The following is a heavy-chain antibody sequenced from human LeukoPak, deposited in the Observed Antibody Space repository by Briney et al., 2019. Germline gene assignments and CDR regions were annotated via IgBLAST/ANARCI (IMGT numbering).Heavy chain of an antibody. J-gene: IGHJ4*02. Sequence: QPGGSLRLSCTASGFSFSGHWMHWARQLPGKGLVWVSRISPTGSTTSYADSVKGRFTVSRDNAKNTLYLQVNNLRAEDTAVYYCARGPYSNWSGLDFWGQGTLLTVSS. CDR3: ARGPYSNWSGLDF. CDR1: GFSFSGHW. D-gene: IGHD6-6*01. CDR2: ISPTGSTT. V-gene: IGHV3-74*01.